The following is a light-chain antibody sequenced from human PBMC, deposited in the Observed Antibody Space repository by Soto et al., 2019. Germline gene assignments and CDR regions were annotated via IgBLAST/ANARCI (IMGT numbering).Light chain of an antibody. CDR2: SNN. CDR3: STWDDSLGGVI. Sequence: QAVVTQPPSASGTPGQRVTISCSGSSSSIGTSSVNWYQQLPGTAPKLVIYSNNQRPSGVPDRFSGSKSGTSASLAISGLQSEDEADYYCSTWDDSLGGVIFGGGTKLTVL. J-gene: IGLJ2*01. CDR1: SSSIGTSS. V-gene: IGLV1-44*01.